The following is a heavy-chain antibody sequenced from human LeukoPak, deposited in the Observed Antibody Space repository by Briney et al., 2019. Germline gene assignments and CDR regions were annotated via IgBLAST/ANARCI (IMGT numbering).Heavy chain of an antibody. CDR1: GYTFTGYY. D-gene: IGHD3-10*01. V-gene: IGHV1-69*06. CDR2: IIPIFGTA. J-gene: IGHJ4*02. Sequence: GASVKVSCKASGYTFTGYYMHWVRQAPGQGLEWMGGIIPIFGTANYAQKSQGRVTITADKSTSTAYMELSSLRSEDTAVYYCASGSSYYYGSGIDPYGIDYWGQGTLVTVSS. CDR3: ASGSSYYYGSGIDPYGIDY.